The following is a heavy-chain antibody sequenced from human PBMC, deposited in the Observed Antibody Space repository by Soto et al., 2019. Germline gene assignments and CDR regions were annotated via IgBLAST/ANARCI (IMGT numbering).Heavy chain of an antibody. Sequence: GGSLRLSCADSGFTFSSYSMNWFRQAPGKGLEWVSSISSSSSYIYYADSVKGRFTISRDNAKNSLYLQMNSLRAEDTAVYYCARDSSGYLYFDYWGQGTLVTVSS. CDR3: ARDSSGYLYFDY. D-gene: IGHD5-12*01. CDR2: ISSSSSYI. V-gene: IGHV3-21*01. CDR1: GFTFSSYS. J-gene: IGHJ4*02.